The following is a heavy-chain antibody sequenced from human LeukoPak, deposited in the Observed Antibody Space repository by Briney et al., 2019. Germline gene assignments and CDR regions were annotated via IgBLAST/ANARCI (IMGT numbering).Heavy chain of an antibody. CDR3: ARDLIAVRPGWFDP. CDR2: ISAYNGNT. V-gene: IGHV1-18*01. D-gene: IGHD6-6*01. Sequence: GASVKVSCKASGYTFTTNGISWVRLAPGQGLEWMGWISAYNGNTNYAQQFQGRVTMTTDTSMSTAYMDLRSLRSDDTAVYYCARDLIAVRPGWFDPWGQGSLVTVSS. CDR1: GYTFTTNG. J-gene: IGHJ5*02.